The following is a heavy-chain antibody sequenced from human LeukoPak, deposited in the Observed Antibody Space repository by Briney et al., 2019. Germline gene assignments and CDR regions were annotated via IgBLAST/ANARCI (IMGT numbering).Heavy chain of an antibody. V-gene: IGHV3-7*03. CDR1: GFTFSSYS. CDR3: AKEGRSLQTY. Sequence: GGSLRLSCAASGFTFSSYSMSWVRLAPGKGLEWVANIKEDGTETYYVDSVKGRFTISRDNAKNSLYLQMNSLGVEDTAVYYCAKEGRSLQTYWGQGTLVTVSS. J-gene: IGHJ4*02. CDR2: IKEDGTET. D-gene: IGHD5-24*01.